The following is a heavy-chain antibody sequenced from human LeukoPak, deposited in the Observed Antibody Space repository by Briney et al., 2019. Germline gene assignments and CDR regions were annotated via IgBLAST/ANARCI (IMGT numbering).Heavy chain of an antibody. D-gene: IGHD6-19*01. CDR3: ARHGSVAKLRFDY. V-gene: IGHV4-59*08. CDR2: IYYSGST. CDR1: GGSISSYY. J-gene: IGHJ4*02. Sequence: SETLSLTCTVSGGSISSYYWSWIRQPPGKGLEWIGYIYYSGSTDYNPSLKSRVTIPLDTSKNHFSLKLSSVTAADTAVYYCARHGSVAKLRFDYWGQGTLVTVSS.